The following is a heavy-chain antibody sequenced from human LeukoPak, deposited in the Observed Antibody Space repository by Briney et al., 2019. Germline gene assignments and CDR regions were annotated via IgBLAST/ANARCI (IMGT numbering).Heavy chain of an antibody. Sequence: SETLSLTCTVSGGSFSSSDYYWGWIRQPPGKGLEWIGSMYYRGSTYHNPSLKSRVTISVDTSKNQFSLKLSSVTAADTAVYYCATTTIRLGYWGQGTLVTVSS. CDR2: MYYRGST. D-gene: IGHD1-26*01. CDR3: ATTTIRLGY. V-gene: IGHV4-39*07. CDR1: GGSFSSSDYY. J-gene: IGHJ4*02.